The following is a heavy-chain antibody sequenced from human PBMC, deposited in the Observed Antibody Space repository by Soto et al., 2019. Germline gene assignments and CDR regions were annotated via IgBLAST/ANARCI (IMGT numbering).Heavy chain of an antibody. CDR1: GYTFTGYY. Sequence: ASVKVSCKASGYTFTGYYMHWVRQAPGQGLEWMGWINPNSGGTNYAQKFQGWVTMTRDTSISTAYMELSRLRSDDTAVYYCARSGCTAMAYWFDPWGQGTLVTVSS. CDR3: ARSGCTAMAYWFDP. CDR2: INPNSGGT. D-gene: IGHD5-18*01. V-gene: IGHV1-2*04. J-gene: IGHJ5*02.